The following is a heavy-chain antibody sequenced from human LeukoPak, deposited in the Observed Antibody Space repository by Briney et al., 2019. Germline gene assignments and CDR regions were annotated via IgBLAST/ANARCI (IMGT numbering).Heavy chain of an antibody. V-gene: IGHV3-48*03. J-gene: IGHJ6*02. Sequence: GGSLRLSCAASGFTFSSYEMNWVRQAPGKGLEWVSYISSSGSTIYYADSVKGRFTISRDNAENSLYRQMNSLRAEDTAVYYCARDSDSSSPGGMDVWGQGTTVTVSS. CDR1: GFTFSSYE. CDR2: ISSSGSTI. D-gene: IGHD6-6*01. CDR3: ARDSDSSSPGGMDV.